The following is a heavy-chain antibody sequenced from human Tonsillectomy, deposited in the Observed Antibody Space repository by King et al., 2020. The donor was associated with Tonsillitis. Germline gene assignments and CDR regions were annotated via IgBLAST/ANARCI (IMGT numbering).Heavy chain of an antibody. D-gene: IGHD1-1*01. CDR3: AGMEYTFDN. J-gene: IGHJ4*02. CDR2: INPSSGGT. Sequence: QLVQSGAEVKKPGASVRVSCQTSGYTFTNYYMHWVRQAPGQGLEYMGWINPSSGGTKFAQRFQGRVTLTRDTSISTAYMDLTSLTSDDTAVYYCAGMEYTFDNWGQGTLVTVSS. CDR1: GYTFTNYY. V-gene: IGHV1-2*02.